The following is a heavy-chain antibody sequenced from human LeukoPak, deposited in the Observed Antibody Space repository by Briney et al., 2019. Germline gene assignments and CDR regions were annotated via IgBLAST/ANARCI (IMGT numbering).Heavy chain of an antibody. V-gene: IGHV4-59*01. CDR2: IYYSGST. D-gene: IGHD4-11*01. J-gene: IGHJ6*02. CDR3: ASDDYSRDYYYGLDV. Sequence: SETLSLTCTVSGGSFSSYYWTWIRQPPGKGLEWIGYIYYSGSTNYNPSLESRVTISVDTSKNQLSLKLRSVTAADTAVYYCASDDYSRDYYYGLDVWGQGTTVTVSS. CDR1: GGSFSSYY.